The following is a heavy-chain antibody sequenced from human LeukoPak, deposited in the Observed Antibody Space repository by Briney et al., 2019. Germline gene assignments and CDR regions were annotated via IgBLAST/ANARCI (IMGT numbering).Heavy chain of an antibody. Sequence: PGGSLRLSCAASGFTFSSYAMHWVRQAPGKGLEWVAVISYDGSNKYYADSVKGRFTISRDNSKNTLYLQMNSLRAEDTAVYYCAKGGEWLVSSAFYYYYMDVWGKGTTVTISS. CDR2: ISYDGSNK. V-gene: IGHV3-30*04. CDR3: AKGGEWLVSSAFYYYYMDV. J-gene: IGHJ6*03. CDR1: GFTFSSYA. D-gene: IGHD6-19*01.